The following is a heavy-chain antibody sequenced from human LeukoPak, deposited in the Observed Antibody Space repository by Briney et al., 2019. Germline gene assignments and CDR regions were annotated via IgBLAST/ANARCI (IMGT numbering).Heavy chain of an antibody. J-gene: IGHJ3*02. CDR3: ARDWGTNAFDI. D-gene: IGHD3-16*01. Sequence: ASVKVSCKASGYTFTSYAMHWVRQAPGQRLEWMGWINAGNGNTKYSQKLQGRVTMTTDTSTSTAYMELRSLRSDDTAVYYCARDWGTNAFDIWGQGTMVAVSS. CDR2: INAGNGNT. CDR1: GYTFTSYA. V-gene: IGHV1-3*01.